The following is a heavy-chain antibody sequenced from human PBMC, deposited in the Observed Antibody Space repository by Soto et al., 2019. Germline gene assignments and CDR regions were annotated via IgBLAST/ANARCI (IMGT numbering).Heavy chain of an antibody. CDR2: INPNSGNT. J-gene: IGHJ5*02. CDR3: ARGIEYGVYSRWFDP. V-gene: IGHV1-8*01. Sequence: GASVKVSCKASGYIFTNYDINWVRQATGQGLEYLGWINPNSGNTGYVQKFQGRVTMTRNTSINTAYMELNSLRSEDTAVYYCARGIEYGVYSRWFDPWGQGTLVTVS. D-gene: IGHD4-17*01. CDR1: GYIFTNYD.